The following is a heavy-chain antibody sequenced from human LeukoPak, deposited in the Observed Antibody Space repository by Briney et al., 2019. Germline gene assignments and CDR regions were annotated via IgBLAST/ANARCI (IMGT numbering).Heavy chain of an antibody. CDR3: ARDPLAYYYGSGSLNDY. Sequence: AGGSLRLSCAASGFTFSSYSMNWVRQARGKGLEWVSYISSSSSTIYYADSVKGRFTISRDNAKNSLYLQMNSLRAEDTAVYYCARDPLAYYYGSGSLNDYWGQGTLVTVSS. CDR2: ISSSSSTI. CDR1: GFTFSSYS. D-gene: IGHD3-10*01. V-gene: IGHV3-48*04. J-gene: IGHJ4*02.